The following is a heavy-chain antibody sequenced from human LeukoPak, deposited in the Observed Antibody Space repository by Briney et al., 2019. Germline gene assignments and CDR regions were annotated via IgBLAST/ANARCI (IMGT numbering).Heavy chain of an antibody. Sequence: GGSLRLSCAASGFTFSSYGMHWVRQAPGKGLEWVAVISYDGSNKYYADSVKGRFTISRDNSKNTLYLQMNSLRAEDTAVYYCAVTGPQDYWGQGTLVTVSS. J-gene: IGHJ4*02. CDR3: AVTGPQDY. D-gene: IGHD3-9*01. V-gene: IGHV3-30*03. CDR2: ISYDGSNK. CDR1: GFTFSSYG.